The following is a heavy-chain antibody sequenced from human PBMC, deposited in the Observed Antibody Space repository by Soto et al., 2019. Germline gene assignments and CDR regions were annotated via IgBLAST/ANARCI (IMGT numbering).Heavy chain of an antibody. CDR2: INPNSGGT. Sequence: ASVEVSCKASGYTFTGYYIHWVRQAPGQGLEWMGWINPNSGGTNYAQKFQGWVTMTRDTSISTAYMELSRLRSDDTAVYYCARGGIYDYVWGSYPPWDYWGQGTLVTVSS. V-gene: IGHV1-2*04. CDR1: GYTFTGYY. D-gene: IGHD3-16*02. CDR3: ARGGIYDYVWGSYPPWDY. J-gene: IGHJ4*02.